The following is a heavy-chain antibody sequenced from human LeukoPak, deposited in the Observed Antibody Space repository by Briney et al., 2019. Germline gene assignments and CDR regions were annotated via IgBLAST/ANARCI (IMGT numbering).Heavy chain of an antibody. CDR2: ISAYNGNT. J-gene: IGHJ4*02. CDR1: GYTFSSYG. CDR3: ARRGTYSSSAPFNY. D-gene: IGHD6-6*01. Sequence: ASVKVSCKTSGYTFSSYGISWVRQAPGQGLEWLGWISAYNGNTYYAQKFQGRVTMTTDTSTRTAYMELSRLRSDDTAVYYCARRGTYSSSAPFNYWGQGTLVTVSS. V-gene: IGHV1-18*01.